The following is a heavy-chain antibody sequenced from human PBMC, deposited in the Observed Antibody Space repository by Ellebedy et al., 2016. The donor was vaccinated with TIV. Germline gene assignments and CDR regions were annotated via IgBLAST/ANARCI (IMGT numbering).Heavy chain of an antibody. CDR1: GFTFSSYA. V-gene: IGHV3-30-3*01. CDR3: ARTGYSSSWWELTYFDY. CDR2: ISYDGSNK. Sequence: GESLKISXAASGFTFSSYAMHWVRQAPGKGLEWVAVISYDGSNKYYADSVKGRFTISRDNAKNSLYLQMNSLRAEDTAVYYCARTGYSSSWWELTYFDYWGQGTLVTVSS. D-gene: IGHD6-13*01. J-gene: IGHJ4*02.